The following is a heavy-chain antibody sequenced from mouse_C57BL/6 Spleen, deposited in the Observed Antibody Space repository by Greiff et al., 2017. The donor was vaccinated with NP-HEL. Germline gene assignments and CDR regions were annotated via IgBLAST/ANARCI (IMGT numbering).Heavy chain of an antibody. CDR1: GFTFSSYG. D-gene: IGHD1-1*01. V-gene: IGHV5-6*01. Sequence: EVQLVESGGDLVKPGGSLKLSCAASGFTFSSYGMSWVRQTPDKRLEWVATISSGGSYTYYPDSVKGRFTISRDNAKNTLYLQMSSLKSEDTAVYYCARQDCCGSCLSYFDYWGQGTTLTVSS. CDR2: ISSGGSYT. CDR3: ARQDCCGSCLSYFDY. J-gene: IGHJ2*01.